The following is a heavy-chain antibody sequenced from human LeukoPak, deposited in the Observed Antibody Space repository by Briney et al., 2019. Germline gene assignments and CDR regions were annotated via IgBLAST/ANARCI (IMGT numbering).Heavy chain of an antibody. CDR2: IIPIFGTA. V-gene: IGHV1-69*13. CDR3: ARGGYSGSDFDY. CDR1: GGTFSSYA. Sequence: SVKVSCKASGGTFSSYAISWVRQAPGQGLEWMGGIIPIFGTANYAQKFQGRVTITADESTSTAYMELSSLRSEDTAVYYCARGGYSGSDFDYWGQGTLVTVSS. J-gene: IGHJ4*02. D-gene: IGHD1-26*01.